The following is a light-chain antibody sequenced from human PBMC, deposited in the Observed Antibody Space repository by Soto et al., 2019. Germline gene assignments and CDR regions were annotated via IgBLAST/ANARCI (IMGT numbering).Light chain of an antibody. CDR1: SSDIGNYNL. J-gene: IGLJ1*01. Sequence: QSVLTKPASVSGSPGQSITISCTGTSSDIGNYNLVSWFQQHPGKAPKLFIYEVNRWPSGVSARLSGSKSANTASLTISGLQAEDEADYYCFSYAGAGTFVFGTGTKVTVL. CDR2: EVN. CDR3: FSYAGAGTFV. V-gene: IGLV2-23*02.